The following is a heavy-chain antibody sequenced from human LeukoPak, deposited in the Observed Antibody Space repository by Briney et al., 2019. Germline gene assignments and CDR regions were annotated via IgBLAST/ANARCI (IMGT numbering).Heavy chain of an antibody. Sequence: ASVKVSCKASGYTFTSYGITWVRQAPGQGLEWMGWISAFNANTNYAQKLQGRVTMTTDTSTSTAYMELRSLRSDDTAMYYCARHIVVVSNDAFDIWGQGTMVIVSS. CDR1: GYTFTSYG. D-gene: IGHD3-22*01. CDR3: ARHIVVVSNDAFDI. CDR2: ISAFNANT. J-gene: IGHJ3*02. V-gene: IGHV1-18*01.